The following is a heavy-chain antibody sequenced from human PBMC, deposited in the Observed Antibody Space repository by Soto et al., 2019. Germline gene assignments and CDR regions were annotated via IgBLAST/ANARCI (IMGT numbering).Heavy chain of an antibody. V-gene: IGHV3-7*01. CDR1: GFTFSSYW. D-gene: IGHD6-19*01. CDR2: IKQDGSEK. J-gene: IGHJ3*02. Sequence: GGSLRLSCAASGFTFSSYWMSWVRQAPGKGLEWVANIKQDGSEKYYVDSVKGRFTISRDNAKNSLYLQMNSLRAEDTAVYYCARGPFSSGWMRIGETDAFDIWGQGTMVTVSS. CDR3: ARGPFSSGWMRIGETDAFDI.